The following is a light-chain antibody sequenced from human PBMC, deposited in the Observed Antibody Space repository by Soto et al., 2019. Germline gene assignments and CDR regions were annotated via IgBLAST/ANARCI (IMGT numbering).Light chain of an antibody. J-gene: IGKJ1*01. CDR3: QQSFTAPWT. CDR2: TAS. CDR1: QSISTF. Sequence: DIQMTQSPSSLSASVGDRVTITCRASQSISTFLNWYQQKPGKAPNLLIYTASTLHGGVPSRFSGSGSGTDXXLTIXSLQPEDFATYYCQQSFTAPWTFGQGTRVEIK. V-gene: IGKV1-39*01.